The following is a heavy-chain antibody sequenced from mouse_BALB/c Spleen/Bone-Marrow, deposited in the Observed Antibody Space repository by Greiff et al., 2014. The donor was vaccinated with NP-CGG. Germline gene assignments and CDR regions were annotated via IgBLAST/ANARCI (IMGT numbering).Heavy chain of an antibody. J-gene: IGHJ3*01. CDR2: IGVGGTYT. CDR1: GFSFSGYG. CDR3: ARPFTTVVATVFDY. Sequence: EVKLMESGGDLVKPGGSLKLSCAASGFSFSGYGMSWVRQTPDKRLEWVATIGVGGTYTYYPDSVKGRFTISRDNAKNTLYLRMSSLKSEDTAMYYCARPFTTVVATVFDYWGQGTLVTVFA. V-gene: IGHV5-6*01. D-gene: IGHD1-1*01.